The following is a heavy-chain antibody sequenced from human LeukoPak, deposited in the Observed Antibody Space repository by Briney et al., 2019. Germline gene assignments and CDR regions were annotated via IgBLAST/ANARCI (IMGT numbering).Heavy chain of an antibody. J-gene: IGHJ1*01. V-gene: IGHV5-51*01. CDR1: GYSFTSYW. CDR3: ATYHQRELPGAAEYFQH. Sequence: GESLKISCKGSGYSFTSYWIGWVRQMPGKGLEWMGIIYPGVSDTRYSPSFQGQVTISADKSISTAYLQWSSLKASDTAMYYCATYHQRELPGAAEYFQHWGQGTLVTVSS. CDR2: IYPGVSDT. D-gene: IGHD1-26*01.